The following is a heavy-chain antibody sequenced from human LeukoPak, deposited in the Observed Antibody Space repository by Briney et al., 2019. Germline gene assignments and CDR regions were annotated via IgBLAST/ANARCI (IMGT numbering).Heavy chain of an antibody. J-gene: IGHJ4*02. CDR2: INHSGST. D-gene: IGHD3-10*01. V-gene: IGHV4-34*01. CDR1: GGSFGGYY. Sequence: SETLSLTCAVYGGSFGGYYWSWIRQPPGKGLEWIGEINHSGSTNYNPSLKSRVTISVDTSKNQFSLKLSSVTAADTAVYYCARPLMDYGSGSYSYWGQGTLVTVSS. CDR3: ARPLMDYGSGSYSY.